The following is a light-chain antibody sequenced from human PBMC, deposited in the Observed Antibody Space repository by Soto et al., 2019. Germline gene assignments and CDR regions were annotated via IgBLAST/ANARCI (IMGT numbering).Light chain of an antibody. CDR1: QGVSGDY. V-gene: IGKV3-20*01. CDR3: HQYGSSPKT. CDR2: AAS. J-gene: IGKJ2*01. Sequence: EIVLTQSPGTLSLSPGERATLSCRASQGVSGDYLAWYQQKPGQAPRLLIYAASSRATGIPDRFSGRGSGTDFTLTINRLESEDFAVYYCHQYGSSPKTFGQGTKLEIK.